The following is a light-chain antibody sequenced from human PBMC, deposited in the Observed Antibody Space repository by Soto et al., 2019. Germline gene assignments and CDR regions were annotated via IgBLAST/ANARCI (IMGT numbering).Light chain of an antibody. Sequence: DIQITQSPAYVSAYVLDIVTITCRASQGIKNWLAWYQQKPGKAPNLLIYTGSSLQSGVPSRFSGSGSGTDFTLTINSLQPEDFATYYCQQAASFPITFGQGTRLEIK. V-gene: IGKV1-12*01. CDR2: TGS. CDR1: QGIKNW. J-gene: IGKJ5*01. CDR3: QQAASFPIT.